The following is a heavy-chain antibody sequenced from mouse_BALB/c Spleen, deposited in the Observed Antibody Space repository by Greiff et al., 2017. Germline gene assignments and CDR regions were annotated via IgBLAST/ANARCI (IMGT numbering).Heavy chain of an antibody. D-gene: IGHD1-1*01. V-gene: IGHV1-80*01. CDR1: GYAFSSYW. CDR2: IYPGDGDT. Sequence: QGQLQQSGAELVRPGSSVKISCKASGYAFSSYWMNWVKQRPGQGLEWIGQIYPGDGDTNYNGKFKGKATLTADKSSSTAYMQLSSLTSEDSAVYFCARVYGSSYDYAMDYWGQGTSVTVSS. CDR3: ARVYGSSYDYAMDY. J-gene: IGHJ4*01.